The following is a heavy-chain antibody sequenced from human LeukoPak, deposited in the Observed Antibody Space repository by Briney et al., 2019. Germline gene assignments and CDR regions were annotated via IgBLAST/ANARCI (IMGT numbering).Heavy chain of an antibody. CDR2: IIPIFGTA. Sequence: SVSVSSTASGGTFTIYAISWVRQAPGQGLEWMGWIIPIFGTANYAQKFQGRVTMTADESTSTAYRELSSLRSEDTAVYYCARVSYYDSSGYLDYWGQGTLVTVSS. J-gene: IGHJ4*02. V-gene: IGHV1-69*13. CDR3: ARVSYYDSSGYLDY. CDR1: GGTFTIYA. D-gene: IGHD3-22*01.